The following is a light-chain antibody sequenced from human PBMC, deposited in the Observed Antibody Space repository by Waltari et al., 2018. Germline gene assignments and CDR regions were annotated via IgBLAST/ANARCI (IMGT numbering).Light chain of an antibody. V-gene: IGKV2-30*02. Sequence: DVITTQSPLSLPVTLGQPASVSCRSSQSLVHSDGTIYLKWFQHRPGQSPRRLIYKVSNRDSGVPDRFSGSGSGNDFTLKINRVEAEDVGVYDCRQATHWPPTFGEGTRLEIK. J-gene: IGKJ5*01. CDR2: KVS. CDR3: RQATHWPPT. CDR1: QSLVHSDGTIY.